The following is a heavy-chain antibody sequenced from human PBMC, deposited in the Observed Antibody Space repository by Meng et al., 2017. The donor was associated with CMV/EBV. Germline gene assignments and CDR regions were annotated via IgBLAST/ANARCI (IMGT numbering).Heavy chain of an antibody. J-gene: IGHJ6*02. Sequence: SETLSLTCTVSGGSISSSSYYWGWIRQPPGTGLEWIGSIYYSGSTYYNPSLKSRVTISVDRSKNQFSLNLSSVTAADTAVYYCARGNSYDSSGYYYGGMDVWGQGTTVTVSS. D-gene: IGHD3-22*01. CDR1: GGSISSSSYY. CDR2: IYYSGST. V-gene: IGHV4-39*07. CDR3: ARGNSYDSSGYYYGGMDV.